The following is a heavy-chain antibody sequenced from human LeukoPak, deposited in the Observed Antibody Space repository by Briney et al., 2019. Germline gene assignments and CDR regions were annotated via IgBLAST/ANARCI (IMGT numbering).Heavy chain of an antibody. CDR1: GGSISSGDYY. CDR2: IYYSGST. Sequence: PSETLSLTCTVSGGSISSGDYYWSWIRQPPGKGLEWIGYIYYSGSTYYNPSLKSRVTISVDTSKNQFSLKLSSVTAADTAVYYCARGESTGAFDIWGQGTMVTVSS. J-gene: IGHJ3*02. V-gene: IGHV4-30-4*08. D-gene: IGHD1-14*01. CDR3: ARGESTGAFDI.